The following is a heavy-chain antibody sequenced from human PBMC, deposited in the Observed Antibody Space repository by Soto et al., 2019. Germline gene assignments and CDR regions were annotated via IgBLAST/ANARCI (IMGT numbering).Heavy chain of an antibody. D-gene: IGHD4-4*01. CDR1: GGSISSSSYY. Sequence: PSETLCLTCTVYGGSISSSSYYWRWIRQPPGKGLEWIGSIYYSGSTYYNPSLKSRVTISVDTSKNQFSLKLSSVTAADTAVYYCVIHTADSSYIAFRAQGTLVTVSA. V-gene: IGHV4-39*01. J-gene: IGHJ4*02. CDR2: IYYSGST. CDR3: VIHTADSSYIAF.